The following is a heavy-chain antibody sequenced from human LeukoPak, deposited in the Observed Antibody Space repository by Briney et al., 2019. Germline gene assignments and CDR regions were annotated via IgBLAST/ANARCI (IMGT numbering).Heavy chain of an antibody. CDR1: GFTFSSYA. D-gene: IGHD2-21*02. CDR3: ARDTGSLAYCGGDCETIFDY. Sequence: GGSLRLSCAASGFTFSSYAMHWVRQAPGKGLEWVAVISYDGSNKYYADSVKGRFTISRDNSKNTLYLQMNSLRAEDTAVYYCARDTGSLAYCGGDCETIFDYWGQGTLVTVSS. CDR2: ISYDGSNK. J-gene: IGHJ4*02. V-gene: IGHV3-30-3*01.